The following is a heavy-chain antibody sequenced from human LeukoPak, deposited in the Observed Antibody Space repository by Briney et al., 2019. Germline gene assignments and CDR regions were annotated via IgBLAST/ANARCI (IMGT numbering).Heavy chain of an antibody. Sequence: PSETLSLTCTVSGGSISNYYWSWIRQPAEKGLEWIGRIHTSGNSDYNPSLKSRVTMSVDTSKNQFSLKLSSVTAADTAVYYCAREGSATARPFVSNDYWGQGTLVTVSS. V-gene: IGHV4-4*07. CDR3: AREGSATARPFVSNDY. CDR1: GGSISNYY. J-gene: IGHJ4*02. CDR2: IHTSGNS. D-gene: IGHD6-6*01.